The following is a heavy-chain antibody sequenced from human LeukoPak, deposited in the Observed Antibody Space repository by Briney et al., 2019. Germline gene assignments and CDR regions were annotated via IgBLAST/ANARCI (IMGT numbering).Heavy chain of an antibody. CDR3: AKDYGGG. J-gene: IGHJ4*02. Sequence: PGGALRLSCAASGFTFSSYNMNWVRQAPGKGLGGGSYISTSSSIIYYADSVQGRFTISRDNAKNSLSLQMNSLRAEDTAVYYCAKDYGGGWGQGTLVTVSS. V-gene: IGHV3-48*01. D-gene: IGHD4/OR15-4a*01. CDR2: ISTSSSII. CDR1: GFTFSSYN.